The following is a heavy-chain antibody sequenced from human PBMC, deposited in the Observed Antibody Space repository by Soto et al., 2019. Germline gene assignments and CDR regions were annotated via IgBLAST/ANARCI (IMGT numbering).Heavy chain of an antibody. Sequence: GGSLRLSCAASGFTVSSNYMSWVRQAPGKGLEWVSLLYSGGSTYYADSVKGRFTISRDNSKNTLYLQMNSLRAEDTAVYYCARHSGTYFIPDYWGQGTLVTVSS. CDR3: ARHSGTYFIPDY. J-gene: IGHJ4*02. D-gene: IGHD1-26*01. CDR1: GFTVSSNY. V-gene: IGHV3-66*04. CDR2: LYSGGST.